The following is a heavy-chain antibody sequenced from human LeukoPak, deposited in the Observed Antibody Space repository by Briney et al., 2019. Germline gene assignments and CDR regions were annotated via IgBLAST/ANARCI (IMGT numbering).Heavy chain of an antibody. J-gene: IGHJ4*02. CDR3: AKDLGLSGSYFYDDY. V-gene: IGHV3-23*01. Sequence: GGSLRLSCAASGFTFSSYAVSWVRQAPGKGLEWVSAISGSGGSTYYADSVKGRFTISRDNSKNTLYLQMNSLRAEDTAVYYCAKDLGLSGSYFYDDYWGQGTLVTVSS. CDR1: GFTFSSYA. CDR2: ISGSGGST. D-gene: IGHD1-26*01.